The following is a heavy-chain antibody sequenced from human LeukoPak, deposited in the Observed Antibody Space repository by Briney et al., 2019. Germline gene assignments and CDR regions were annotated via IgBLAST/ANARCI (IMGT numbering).Heavy chain of an antibody. CDR2: VKQGGGET. Sequence: PGGSLRLSCEASGFTLSSYCMSWVRLAPGQGLEWVAKVKQGGGETYYVDSVKGRFTITRDNAKNSLFLQMNSLRAEDTAVYYCARALDTSSSRYQPFEYWGQGTLVTVSS. CDR1: GFTLSSYC. CDR3: ARALDTSSSRYQPFEY. J-gene: IGHJ4*02. D-gene: IGHD2-2*01. V-gene: IGHV3-7*03.